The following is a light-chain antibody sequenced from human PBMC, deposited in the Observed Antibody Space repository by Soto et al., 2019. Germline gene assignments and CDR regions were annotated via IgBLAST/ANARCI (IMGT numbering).Light chain of an antibody. Sequence: EIVLTQSPSTLSLSPGERATLSCRASLRGSSYLAWYQHKPGQAPRRLIYDASNRAAGIPAGFSDSGSGTDFTLTISSLGPEDFAVYYCQQRSNWRPITFSQGTRLEI. CDR3: QQRSNWRPIT. CDR1: LRGSSY. V-gene: IGKV3-11*01. CDR2: DAS. J-gene: IGKJ5*01.